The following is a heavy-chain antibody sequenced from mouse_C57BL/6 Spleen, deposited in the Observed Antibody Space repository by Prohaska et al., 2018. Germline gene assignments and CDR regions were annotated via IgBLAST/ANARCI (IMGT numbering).Heavy chain of an antibody. Sequence: HGKSLEWIGDINPNNGGTSYNQKFKGKATLTVDKSSSTAYMELRSLTSEDSAVYYCAIDGYYSSGYLYYYAMDYWGQGTSVTVSS. CDR3: AIDGYYSSGYLYYYAMDY. CDR2: INPNNGGT. J-gene: IGHJ4*01. V-gene: IGHV1-26*01. D-gene: IGHD3-2*02.